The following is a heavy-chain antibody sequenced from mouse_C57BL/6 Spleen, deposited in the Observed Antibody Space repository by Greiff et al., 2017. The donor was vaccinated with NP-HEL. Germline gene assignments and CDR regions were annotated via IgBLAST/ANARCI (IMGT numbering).Heavy chain of an antibody. Sequence: QVQLQQPGAELVMPGASVKLSCKASGYTFTSYWMHWVKQRPGQGLEWIGEIDPSDSYTNYNQKFKGKSTLTVDKSSSTAYMQLSSLTSEYSAVYYCARRGVYYGNYYYAMDYWGQGTSVTVSS. V-gene: IGHV1-69*01. CDR2: IDPSDSYT. CDR1: GYTFTSYW. CDR3: ARRGVYYGNYYYAMDY. J-gene: IGHJ4*01. D-gene: IGHD2-1*01.